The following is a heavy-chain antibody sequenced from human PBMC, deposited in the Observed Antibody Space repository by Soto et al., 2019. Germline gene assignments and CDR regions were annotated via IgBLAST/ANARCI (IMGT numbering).Heavy chain of an antibody. V-gene: IGHV4-34*01. J-gene: IGHJ6*02. Sequence: QVQLQQWGAGLLKPSETLSLTCAVYGGSFSGYSWSWIRQPPGKGLEWIGEINHSVSTNYNPSLKSRVTISVDTSNNQFSLKRSSVTAADTAVYYCARGGQRGLPYYYYYGMAVWGQGTTVTVSS. CDR3: ARGGQRGLPYYYYYGMAV. CDR1: GGSFSGYS. CDR2: INHSVST. D-gene: IGHD3-16*01.